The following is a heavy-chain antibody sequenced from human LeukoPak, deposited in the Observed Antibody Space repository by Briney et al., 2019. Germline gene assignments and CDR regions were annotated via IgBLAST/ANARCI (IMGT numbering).Heavy chain of an antibody. V-gene: IGHV1-8*03. CDR2: MNPNSGNT. CDR1: GYTFTNYD. D-gene: IGHD3-22*01. CDR3: ARRSDYYDSSAYYY. Sequence: ASVTVSCKASGYTFTNYDINWVRQAPGQGLEWMGWMNPNSGNTGYAQKFQGRATITRDTSIGTAYMELSSLRSDDTAVYYCARRSDYYDSSAYYYWGQGTLVTVSS. J-gene: IGHJ4*02.